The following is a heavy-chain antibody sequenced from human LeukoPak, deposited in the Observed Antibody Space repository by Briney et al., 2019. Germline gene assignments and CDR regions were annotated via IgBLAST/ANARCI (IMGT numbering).Heavy chain of an antibody. CDR2: IYFTGRA. Sequence: SETLSLTCSVSGGSISSYYWSWIRQPAGKGLEWIGRIYFTGRADYSPSLKSRVSMSVDTSKNQFSLKLSSVTAADTAVYYCASYSGWYGMDVWGQGTTVTVSS. CDR3: ASYSGWYGMDV. CDR1: GGSISSYY. D-gene: IGHD6-19*01. V-gene: IGHV4-4*07. J-gene: IGHJ6*02.